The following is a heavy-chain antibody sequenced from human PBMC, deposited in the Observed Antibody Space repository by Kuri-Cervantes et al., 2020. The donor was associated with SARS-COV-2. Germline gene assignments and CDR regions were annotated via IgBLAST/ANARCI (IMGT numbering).Heavy chain of an antibody. J-gene: IGHJ4*02. Sequence: ASVKVSCKASGYTVTGYYMHWVRQAPGQGLEWMGWINPNSGGTNYAQKFQGRVTMTRDTSISTAYMELSRLRSDDTAVYYCARVLGSSTSCYRDWGQGTLVTVSS. CDR3: ARVLGSSTSCYRD. CDR1: GYTVTGYY. CDR2: INPNSGGT. D-gene: IGHD2-2*02. V-gene: IGHV1-2*02.